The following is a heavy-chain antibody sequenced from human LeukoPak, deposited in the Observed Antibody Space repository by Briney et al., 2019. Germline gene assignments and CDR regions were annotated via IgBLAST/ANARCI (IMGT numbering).Heavy chain of an antibody. D-gene: IGHD3-22*01. CDR2: IYSGGTT. Sequence: GGSLRLSCAASGFTFEDYTMHWVRQGPGKGLEWVSVIYSGGTTFYADSVKGRFTISRHNSKNTLYLQMNSLRAEDTAVYYCARGLTHDYWGQGTLVTVSS. J-gene: IGHJ4*02. V-gene: IGHV3-53*04. CDR3: ARGLTHDY. CDR1: GFTFEDYT.